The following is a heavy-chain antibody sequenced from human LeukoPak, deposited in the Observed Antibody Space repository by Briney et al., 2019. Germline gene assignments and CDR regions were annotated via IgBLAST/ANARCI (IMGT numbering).Heavy chain of an antibody. CDR3: ARVEMATQGAFDI. J-gene: IGHJ3*02. Sequence: QAGGSLRLSCVASGFSFSGYSLNWVRQAPGRGLEWISYISSSSGSIYYADSVNGRFSISRDNAKNSLYLQMNSPKDEDTAIYYCARVEMATQGAFDIWGQRTMVTVS. V-gene: IGHV3-48*02. CDR1: GFSFSGYS. CDR2: ISSSSGSI. D-gene: IGHD5-24*01.